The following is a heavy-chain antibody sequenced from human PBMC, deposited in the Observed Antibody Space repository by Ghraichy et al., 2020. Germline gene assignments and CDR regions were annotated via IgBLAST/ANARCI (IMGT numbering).Heavy chain of an antibody. CDR1: GFTFSSYS. CDR2: SSSSSSYI. Sequence: GGSLRLSCAASGFTFSSYSMNWVRQAPGKGLEWVSSSSSSSSYIYYADSVKGRFTISRDNAKNLLYLQMNSLRAEDTAVYYCARDGVGLYGYDYWGQGTLVTVSS. V-gene: IGHV3-21*01. CDR3: ARDGVGLYGYDY. J-gene: IGHJ4*02. D-gene: IGHD5-18*01.